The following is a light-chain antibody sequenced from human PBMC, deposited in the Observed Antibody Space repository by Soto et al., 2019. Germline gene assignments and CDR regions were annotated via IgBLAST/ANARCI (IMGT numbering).Light chain of an antibody. V-gene: IGKV3-11*01. Sequence: VLTQSPATLSLSPGETATLSCRASQSISNYLAWYQQKVGQAPRLLIHDASNRATGIPARFSGSGSGTDFTLTISSLEPEDFAVYYCQQRANRRTFGGGTRWIS. CDR3: QQRANRRT. CDR2: DAS. J-gene: IGKJ4*01. CDR1: QSISNY.